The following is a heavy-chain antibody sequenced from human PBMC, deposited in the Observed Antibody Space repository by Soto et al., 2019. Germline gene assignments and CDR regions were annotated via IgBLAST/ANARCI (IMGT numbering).Heavy chain of an antibody. CDR3: ARDLVVALVDF. D-gene: IGHD3-22*01. CDR2: ISAYNGNT. CDR1: DYTFTSYV. V-gene: IGHV1-18*01. Sequence: QVQLVQSGAEVKKPGASVKVSCKASDYTFTSYVISSVRQAPQQGLEWMGWISAYNGNTNYAQKFKGRVTMTPDTSMRKAYMELRTLRSDETAVYYWARDLVVALVDFRGQGTLVTSSS. J-gene: IGHJ4*02.